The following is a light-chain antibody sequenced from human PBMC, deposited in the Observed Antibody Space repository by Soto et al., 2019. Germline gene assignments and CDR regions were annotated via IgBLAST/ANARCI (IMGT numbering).Light chain of an antibody. Sequence: DIQMTQSPSSLSASVGDRVSITCRASQDISNFLAWYQQRPGKVPKLLIYAASTLQSGVPSRFSGSGSGTDFTLTISSLQPEDVATYYCQKSNSAPWTFGQGTRVVIK. CDR2: AAS. J-gene: IGKJ1*01. CDR1: QDISNF. V-gene: IGKV1-27*01. CDR3: QKSNSAPWT.